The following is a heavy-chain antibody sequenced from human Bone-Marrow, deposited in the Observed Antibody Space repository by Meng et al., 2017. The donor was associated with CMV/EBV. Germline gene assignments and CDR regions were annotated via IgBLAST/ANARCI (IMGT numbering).Heavy chain of an antibody. D-gene: IGHD3-3*01. CDR1: GFTFSSYS. CDR2: ISSSSSYI. Sequence: GGSLRLSCAASGFTFSSYSMNWVRQAPGKGLEWVSSISSSSSYIYYADSVKGRFTISRDSAKNSLYLQMNSLRAEDTAVYYCASFVGYDFWSGYYTDAFDIWGQGTMVTVSS. J-gene: IGHJ3*02. V-gene: IGHV3-21*01. CDR3: ASFVGYDFWSGYYTDAFDI.